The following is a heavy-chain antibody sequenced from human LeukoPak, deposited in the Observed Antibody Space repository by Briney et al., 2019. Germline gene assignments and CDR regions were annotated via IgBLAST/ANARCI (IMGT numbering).Heavy chain of an antibody. CDR2: ISSSSSYI. CDR1: GFTFSSYG. J-gene: IGHJ4*02. D-gene: IGHD2-21*02. CDR3: ARDGKAVWHIVVVTAVQFDY. Sequence: AGGSLRLSCAASGFTFSSYGMHGVRQAPGKGLEWVSSISSSSSYIYYADSVKGRFTISRDNAKNSMYLQMNSLRAEDTAVYYCARDGKAVWHIVVVTAVQFDYWGQGTLVTVSS. V-gene: IGHV3-21*01.